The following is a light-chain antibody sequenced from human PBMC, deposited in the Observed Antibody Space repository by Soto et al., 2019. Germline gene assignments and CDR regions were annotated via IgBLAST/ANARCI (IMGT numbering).Light chain of an antibody. CDR1: QTVRTH. Sequence: EIVVTQSPATLSVSPGERATLSCRANQTVRTHLAWYQQRPGQAPRLLIYGASARAIGVPARFSGSGSGTEFTLTISNLQSEDFAVYFCQQYNKWLAWTFGQGTKVDIK. CDR3: QQYNKWLAWT. CDR2: GAS. J-gene: IGKJ1*01. V-gene: IGKV3-15*01.